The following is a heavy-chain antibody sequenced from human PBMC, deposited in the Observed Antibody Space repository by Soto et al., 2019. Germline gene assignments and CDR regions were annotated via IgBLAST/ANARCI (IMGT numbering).Heavy chain of an antibody. CDR1: GFTFSSYA. V-gene: IGHV3-23*01. CDR3: AKGPIFGVENIYDY. J-gene: IGHJ4*02. CDR2: MSGSGGTS. Sequence: EVQLLESGGALVQPGGSLRLSCAASGFTFSSYAMSWVRQAPGKGLEWVSGMSGSGGTSYYTDSGKGRFTISRDNSKRTLYLQMSSLRAEDTALYDCAKGPIFGVENIYDYWGQGTLVTVSS. D-gene: IGHD3-3*01.